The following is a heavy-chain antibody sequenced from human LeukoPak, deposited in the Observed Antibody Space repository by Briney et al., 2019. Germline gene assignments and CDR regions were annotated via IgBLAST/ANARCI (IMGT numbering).Heavy chain of an antibody. D-gene: IGHD6-13*01. CDR1: GFTFSSYW. V-gene: IGHV3-74*01. CDR3: ARTTGYSSSWPFDY. J-gene: IGHJ4*02. CDR2: IKSDGSST. Sequence: GGSLRLSCAASGFTFSSYWMHWVRQAPGKGLVWVSRIKSDGSSTSYADSVKGRFTISRDNSKNTLYLQMNSLRAEDTAVYYCARTTGYSSSWPFDYWGQGTLVTVSS.